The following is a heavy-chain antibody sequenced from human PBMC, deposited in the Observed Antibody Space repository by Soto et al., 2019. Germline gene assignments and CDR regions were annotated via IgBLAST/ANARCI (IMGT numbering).Heavy chain of an antibody. Sequence: ASVKISCKASGYTFTVYYMHWVRQAPGQGLEWMGWINPKSGGTMYPQKFQGRVTMTWDTSISTAYMALTRLRSDDTAVYYCARDLAKGGGSAGFDYWGQGTLVTVS. D-gene: IGHD1-26*01. CDR2: INPKSGGT. V-gene: IGHV1-2*02. CDR1: GYTFTVYY. J-gene: IGHJ4*02. CDR3: ARDLAKGGGSAGFDY.